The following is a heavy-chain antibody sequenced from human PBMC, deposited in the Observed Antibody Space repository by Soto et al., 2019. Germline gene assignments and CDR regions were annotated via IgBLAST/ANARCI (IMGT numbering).Heavy chain of an antibody. Sequence: GGSLRLSCAASGFTFSSYSMNWVRQAPGKGLEWVSYISSSSTIYYADSVKGRFTISRDNAKNSLYLQMNSLRDEDTAVYYCARFFYCSGGSCYSAFYYYDSSGRPEDAFDIWGQGTMVTVSS. CDR1: GFTFSSYS. D-gene: IGHD2-15*01. J-gene: IGHJ3*02. CDR3: ARFFYCSGGSCYSAFYYYDSSGRPEDAFDI. V-gene: IGHV3-48*02. CDR2: ISSSSTI.